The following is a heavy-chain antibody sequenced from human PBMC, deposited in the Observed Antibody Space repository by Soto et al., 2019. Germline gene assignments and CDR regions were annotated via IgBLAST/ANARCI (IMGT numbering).Heavy chain of an antibody. V-gene: IGHV5-51*01. J-gene: IGHJ4*02. CDR3: ARRSSWYQYYIDY. Sequence: PGESLKISCKGSGYSFTSYWIGWVRQMPGKGLEWMGIIYPGDSDTRYSPSFQGQVTISADKSISTAYLQWSSLKASDIAMYYCARRSSWYQYYIDYWGQGTLVTVSS. CDR2: IYPGDSDT. CDR1: GYSFTSYW. D-gene: IGHD6-13*01.